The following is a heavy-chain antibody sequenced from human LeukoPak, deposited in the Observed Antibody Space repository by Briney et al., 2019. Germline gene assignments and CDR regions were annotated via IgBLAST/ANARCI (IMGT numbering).Heavy chain of an antibody. CDR3: AKGRDFWSGPLANWFDP. Sequence: WGSLRLSCAASGFTFSNYAVSWVRQAPGKGLEWVSAISDSGGSTCYADSVKGRFTISRDNSKNTLFPHMNSLRAEDTAVYYCAKGRDFWSGPLANWFDPWGQGTLVTVSS. J-gene: IGHJ5*02. D-gene: IGHD3-3*01. CDR2: ISDSGGST. CDR1: GFTFSNYA. V-gene: IGHV3-23*01.